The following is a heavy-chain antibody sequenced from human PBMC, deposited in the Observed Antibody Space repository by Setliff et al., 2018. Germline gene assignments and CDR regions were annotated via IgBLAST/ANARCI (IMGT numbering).Heavy chain of an antibody. D-gene: IGHD2-2*01. CDR1: GESFSNNY. CDR2: SNHGGST. Sequence: SETLSLTCSVYGESFSNNYWSWIRQSPGRGLEWIGESNHGGSTSYNPSLKSRLTMSVDTSKNQFSLKLNSVTAADTAVYYCARTHCTTTSCFYFHYWGQGTMVTVS. CDR3: ARTHCTTTSCFYFHY. J-gene: IGHJ4*02. V-gene: IGHV4-34*01.